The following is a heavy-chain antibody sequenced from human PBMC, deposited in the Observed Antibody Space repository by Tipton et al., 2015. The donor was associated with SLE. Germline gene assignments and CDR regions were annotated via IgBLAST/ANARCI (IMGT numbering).Heavy chain of an antibody. J-gene: IGHJ4*02. CDR1: GFTFDDYA. CDR3: TKDIGDYGDYELGY. D-gene: IGHD4-17*01. CDR2: ISWNSGSI. V-gene: IGHV3-9*01. Sequence: SLRLSCAASGFTFDDYAMHWVRQAPGKGLEWVSGISWNSGSIGYADSVKGRLTISRDNAKNSLYLQMNSLRAEDTALYYCTKDIGDYGDYELGYWGQGTLVTVSS.